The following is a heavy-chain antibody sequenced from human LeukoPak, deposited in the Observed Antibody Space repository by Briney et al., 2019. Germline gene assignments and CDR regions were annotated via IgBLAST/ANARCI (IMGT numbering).Heavy chain of an antibody. J-gene: IGHJ4*02. V-gene: IGHV4-59*01. D-gene: IGHD3-9*01. CDR1: GGSISSYY. CDR2: IYYSGST. Sequence: SETLSLTCTVSGGSISSYYWSWIRQPPGKGLERIGYIYYSGSTNYNPSLKSRVTISVDTSKNQSSLKLSSVTAADTAVYYCAATSPHLLRYFDWLPGVIDYWGQGTLVTVSS. CDR3: AATSPHLLRYFDWLPGVIDY.